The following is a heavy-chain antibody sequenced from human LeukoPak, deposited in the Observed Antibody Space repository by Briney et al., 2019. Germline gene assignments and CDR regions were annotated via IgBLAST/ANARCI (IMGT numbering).Heavy chain of an antibody. J-gene: IGHJ3*02. CDR1: GFTFRTYW. V-gene: IGHV3-74*01. CDR3: ARDLKGPVNDVFDI. CDR2: SNSDGSTT. Sequence: TGGSLRLSCAASGFTFRTYWMHWVRQAPGKGLVWVSHSNSDGSTTSYADSVKGRFTISRDNAKNTLYLQMNSLRAEDTAVYYCARDLKGPVNDVFDIWGQGTMVPVSS. D-gene: IGHD4-23*01.